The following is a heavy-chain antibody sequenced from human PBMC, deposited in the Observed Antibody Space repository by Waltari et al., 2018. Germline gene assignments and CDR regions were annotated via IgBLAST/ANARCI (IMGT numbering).Heavy chain of an antibody. CDR3: ARDDYGGNSPHY. Sequence: VQLQESGPGLVKPSETLSLTCTVSGGSISSHYWSWSRQPPGKGLEWIGYIYYSGSTNYNPSLKSRVTISVDTSKNQFSLKLSSVTAADTAVYYCARDDYGGNSPHYWGQGTLVTVSS. V-gene: IGHV4-59*11. CDR1: GGSISSHY. J-gene: IGHJ4*02. D-gene: IGHD2-21*02. CDR2: IYYSGST.